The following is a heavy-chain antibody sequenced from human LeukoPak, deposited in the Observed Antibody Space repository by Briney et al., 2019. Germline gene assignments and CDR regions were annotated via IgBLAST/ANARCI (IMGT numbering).Heavy chain of an antibody. CDR3: ARSTTVTTWGVWFDP. CDR1: GGSISSYY. CDR2: IYYSGST. V-gene: IGHV4-59*08. J-gene: IGHJ5*02. D-gene: IGHD4-11*01. Sequence: PSETLSPTCTVSGGSISSYYWSWIRQPPGKGLEWIGYIYYSGSTNYNPSLKSRVTISVDTSKNQFSLKLSSVTAADTAVYYCARSTTVTTWGVWFDPWGQGTLVTASS.